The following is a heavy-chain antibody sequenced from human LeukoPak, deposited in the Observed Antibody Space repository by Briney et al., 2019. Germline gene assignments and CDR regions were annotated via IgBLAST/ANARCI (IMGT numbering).Heavy chain of an antibody. CDR2: IYSGGST. D-gene: IGHD4-17*01. Sequence: GGSLRLSCAASGFTFSNYGMHWVRQAPGKGLEWVSVIYSGGSTYYADSVKGRFTISRDNSKNTLYLQMNSLRPEDTAVYYCAKMGYGESWYFDLWGRGTRSLSPQ. V-gene: IGHV3-NL1*01. CDR3: AKMGYGESWYFDL. J-gene: IGHJ2*01. CDR1: GFTFSNYG.